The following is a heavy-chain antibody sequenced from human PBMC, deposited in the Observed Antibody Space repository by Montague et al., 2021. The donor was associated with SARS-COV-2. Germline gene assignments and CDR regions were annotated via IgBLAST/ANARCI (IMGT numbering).Heavy chain of an antibody. J-gene: IGHJ4*02. CDR3: ARREYSYGWGD. Sequence: SETLSLTCTVTGGPISGSSDYWGWIRQSPGKGLEWIASVDYSGNTYYSPSRKSRLTISVDTSKNQFSLKLNSVTAADTALYYCARREYSYGWGDWGQGTLVTVSS. CDR2: VDYSGNT. V-gene: IGHV4-39*01. CDR1: GGPISGSSDY. D-gene: IGHD5-18*01.